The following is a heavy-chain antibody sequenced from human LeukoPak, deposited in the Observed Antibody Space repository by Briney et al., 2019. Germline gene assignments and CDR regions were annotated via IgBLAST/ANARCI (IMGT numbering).Heavy chain of an antibody. CDR2: ISSYNGNT. Sequence: ASEKVSCKASGYTFTNYGISWVRQAPGQGLEWMGWISSYNGNTNYAQKLQGRVAMTTDTSTSTAYMELRSLRSDDTAVYYCARDGYIASMIVVANFDYWGQGTLVTVSS. CDR1: GYTFTNYG. V-gene: IGHV1-18*01. CDR3: ARDGYIASMIVVANFDY. D-gene: IGHD3-22*01. J-gene: IGHJ4*02.